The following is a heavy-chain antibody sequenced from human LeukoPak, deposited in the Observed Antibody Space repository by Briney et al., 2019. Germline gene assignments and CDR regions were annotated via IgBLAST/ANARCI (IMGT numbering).Heavy chain of an antibody. Sequence: SETLSLTCTVSGGSISSYYWSWIRQPPGKGLEWIGYIYYSRSTNYNPSLKSRVTISVDTSKNQFSLKLSSVTAADTAVYYCAREGATGFDYWGQGTLVTVSS. CDR1: GGSISSYY. V-gene: IGHV4-59*01. CDR2: IYYSRST. D-gene: IGHD1-26*01. J-gene: IGHJ4*02. CDR3: AREGATGFDY.